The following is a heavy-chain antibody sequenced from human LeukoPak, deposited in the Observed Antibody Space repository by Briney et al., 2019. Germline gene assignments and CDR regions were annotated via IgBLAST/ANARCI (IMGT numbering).Heavy chain of an antibody. Sequence: GGSLRLSCAASGFTFSSYEMNWVRQAPGKGLEWVSYISSSGSTIYYADSVKGRFTISRDNAKNSLYLQMNSLRAEDTAVYYCAIAVAGTTGVGYMDVWGKGTTVTISS. D-gene: IGHD6-19*01. CDR2: ISSSGSTI. V-gene: IGHV3-48*03. J-gene: IGHJ6*03. CDR1: GFTFSSYE. CDR3: AIAVAGTTGVGYMDV.